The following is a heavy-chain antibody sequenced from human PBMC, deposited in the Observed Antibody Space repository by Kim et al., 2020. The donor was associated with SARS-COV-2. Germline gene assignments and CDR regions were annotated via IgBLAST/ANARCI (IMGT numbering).Heavy chain of an antibody. V-gene: IGHV3-48*03. Sequence: GGSLRLSCAASGFTFDRSDINWVRQAPGKGLEWLSYISSSGTTIYYADSVKGRFTISRDNAKNSLYLQMNSLRAEDTAVYYCATRMSGSTRVWGQGTLITVSS. CDR1: GFTFDRSD. J-gene: IGHJ4*02. D-gene: IGHD1-26*01. CDR3: ATRMSGSTRV. CDR2: ISSSGTTI.